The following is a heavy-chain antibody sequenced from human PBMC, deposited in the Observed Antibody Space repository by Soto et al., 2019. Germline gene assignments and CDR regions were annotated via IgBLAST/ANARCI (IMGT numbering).Heavy chain of an antibody. CDR1: GFTFSNYA. V-gene: IGHV3-64D*06. CDR2: ISSNGGFT. D-gene: IGHD2-2*01. CDR3: VTTGHCSGTRCYEFRDYYYGMDV. Sequence: PGGSLRLSCSASGFTFSNYALHWARQAPGKGLAYVSSISSNGGFTYYSDSVKGRFTISRDNSKNTLSLQITSLRPEDTAVYYCVTTGHCSGTRCYEFRDYYYGMDVWGQGTTVTVSS. J-gene: IGHJ6*02.